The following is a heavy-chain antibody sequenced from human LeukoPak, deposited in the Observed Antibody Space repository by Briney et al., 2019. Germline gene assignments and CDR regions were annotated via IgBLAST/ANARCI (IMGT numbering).Heavy chain of an antibody. V-gene: IGHV1-18*01. D-gene: IGHD3-10*01. Sequence: APVKVSCKASGYSFTSYGFTWVRRAPGQGLEWVGWVSAYDGSTNYAQKIRGRVTMTTDASKNTVYMELRSLRFDDTAVYYCARGGRDGMDVWGQGTTVTVSS. CDR1: GYSFTSYG. CDR3: ARGGRDGMDV. CDR2: VSAYDGST. J-gene: IGHJ6*02.